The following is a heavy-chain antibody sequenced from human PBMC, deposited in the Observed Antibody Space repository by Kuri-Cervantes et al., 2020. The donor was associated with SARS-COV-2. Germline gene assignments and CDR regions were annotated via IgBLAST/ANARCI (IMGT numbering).Heavy chain of an antibody. D-gene: IGHD2-15*01. Sequence: SQTLSLTCGVYGEYLRDYYWKWSRQPPGKGLEWIGELNDNGSTHYNPGSTNYNPSLRSRVTISLDTSKNEFSLKMNSVTAADTAVYYCARGRGRRRAYYGMDVWGQGTTVTVSS. J-gene: IGHJ6*02. CDR1: GEYLRDYY. CDR3: ARGRGRRRAYYGMDV. V-gene: IGHV4-34*01. CDR2: LNDNGSTHYNPGST.